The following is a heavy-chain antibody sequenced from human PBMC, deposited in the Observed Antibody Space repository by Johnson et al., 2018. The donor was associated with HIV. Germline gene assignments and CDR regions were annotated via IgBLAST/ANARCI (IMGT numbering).Heavy chain of an antibody. CDR1: GVTFSSYW. Sequence: VQLVESGGGVVQPGRSLRLSCAASGVTFSSYWMSWVRQAPGKGLEWVANIKQDGSEKYYVDSVKGRFTISRDNAKNSLHLQMNSLRAEDTAVYYCARDPQYSSSWYPPTDAFDIWGQGTMVTVSS. D-gene: IGHD6-13*01. V-gene: IGHV3-7*01. CDR3: ARDPQYSSSWYPPTDAFDI. CDR2: IKQDGSEK. J-gene: IGHJ3*02.